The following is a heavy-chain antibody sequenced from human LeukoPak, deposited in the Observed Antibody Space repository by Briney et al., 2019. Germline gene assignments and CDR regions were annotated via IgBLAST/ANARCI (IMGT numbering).Heavy chain of an antibody. CDR3: ARSDTAMVTGYYYYYMDV. CDR2: ISSSGSTI. V-gene: IGHV3-48*03. J-gene: IGHJ6*03. D-gene: IGHD5-18*01. CDR1: GFTFSSYG. Sequence: PGGSLRLSCAASGFTFSSYGMNWVRQAPGKGLEWVSYISSSGSTIYYADSVKGRFTISRDNAKNSLYLQMNSLRAEDTAVYYCARSDTAMVTGYYYYYMDVWGKGTTVTVPS.